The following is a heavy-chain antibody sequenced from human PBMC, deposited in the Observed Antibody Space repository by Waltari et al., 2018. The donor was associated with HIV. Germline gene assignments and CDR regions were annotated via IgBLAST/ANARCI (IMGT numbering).Heavy chain of an antibody. Sequence: QITLKESGPTLVKPTQTLTLTCTFSGFSLSTSGVGVGWIRQPPGKALEWLALLSWNDDKRYSPSLKSRLTINKDTSKNQVVLTMTNMDPVDTATYYCANRLSTGVDTAMVHFDYWGQGTLVTVSS. CDR3: ANRLSTGVDTAMVHFDY. J-gene: IGHJ4*02. CDR1: GFSLSTSGVG. CDR2: LSWNDDK. D-gene: IGHD5-18*01. V-gene: IGHV2-5*01.